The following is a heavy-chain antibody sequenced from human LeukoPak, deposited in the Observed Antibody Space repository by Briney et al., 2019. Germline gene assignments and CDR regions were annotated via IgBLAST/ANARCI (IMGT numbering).Heavy chain of an antibody. CDR2: IKSRNRGETV. V-gene: IGHV3-15*01. J-gene: IGHJ4*02. CDR3: TTDGSTTLSNTFDY. CDR1: GFTFSDAC. D-gene: IGHD1-26*01. Sequence: GGSLRLSCAASGFTFSDACRNWVRLPPGKGLEWVGRIKSRNRGETVDYAAPVKGRFTISRDDSKTTVYLQMNGLKTEDTAIYYCTTDGSTTLSNTFDYWGQGTLVTVSS.